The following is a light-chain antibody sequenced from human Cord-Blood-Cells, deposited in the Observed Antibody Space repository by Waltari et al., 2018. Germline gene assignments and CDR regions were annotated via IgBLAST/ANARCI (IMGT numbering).Light chain of an antibody. CDR3: CSYAGSNWV. CDR2: EGS. V-gene: IGLV2-23*01. CDR1: SSDVWSYNL. Sequence: QSALTQPASVSGSPGQSITISCTGTSSDVWSYNLVSWYQQHPGKAPKLMIYEGSKRPSGVSNRFSGSKSGNTDSLTISGLQAEDEADYYCCSYAGSNWVFGGGTKLTVL. J-gene: IGLJ3*02.